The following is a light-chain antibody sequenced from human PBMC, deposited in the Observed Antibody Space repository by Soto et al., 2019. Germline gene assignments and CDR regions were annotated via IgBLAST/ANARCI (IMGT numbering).Light chain of an antibody. Sequence: QAVVTQPPSASGAPGQTVTIPCSGRSSNIGSNYVYWYQQLPETAPRLLLYRADQRPSGIPDRFSGSKSGTSASLAISGLRSEDEADYYCAAWDDTLSGLVFGGGTKLTVL. J-gene: IGLJ2*01. CDR3: AAWDDTLSGLV. CDR1: SSNIGSNY. CDR2: RAD. V-gene: IGLV1-47*01.